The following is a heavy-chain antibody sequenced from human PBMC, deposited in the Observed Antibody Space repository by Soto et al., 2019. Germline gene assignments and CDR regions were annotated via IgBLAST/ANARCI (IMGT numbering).Heavy chain of an antibody. Sequence: GGSLRLSCVASGFAFSTHAMSWVRQAPGKGLEWVSTFSGSGGNIYYAESVKGRLTISRDNSKSTVYLELNNLGAEDTAVYHCAKNQGVELVPLATVDWFDPWGQGSVVTVSS. J-gene: IGHJ5*02. CDR1: GFAFSTHA. CDR2: FSGSGGNI. CDR3: AKNQGVELVPLATVDWFDP. D-gene: IGHD1-7*01. V-gene: IGHV3-23*01.